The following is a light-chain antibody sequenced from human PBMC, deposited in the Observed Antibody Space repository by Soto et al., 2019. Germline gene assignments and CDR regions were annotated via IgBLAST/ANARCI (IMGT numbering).Light chain of an antibody. CDR2: AIS. V-gene: IGKV1-39*01. CDR1: QTISSD. CDR3: QQSYSTPALT. Sequence: DIQLTQSPSSLSASVGDSVTITCRASQTISSDLNWYQHKPGKAPRLLIFAISSLQSGVPSRFSGSGSGTDLTLTSSSLQHEDFATYYCQQSYSTPALTFAPVTKVDI. J-gene: IGKJ3*01.